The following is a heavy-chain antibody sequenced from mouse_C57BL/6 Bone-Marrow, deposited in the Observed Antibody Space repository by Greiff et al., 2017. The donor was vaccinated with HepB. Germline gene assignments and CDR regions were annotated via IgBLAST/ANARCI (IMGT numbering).Heavy chain of an antibody. CDR1: GYTFTSYW. CDR3: ARGQLRLQGFAY. V-gene: IGHV1-55*01. CDR2: IYPGSGST. D-gene: IGHD3-2*02. Sequence: VQLQQSGAELVKPGASVKMSCKASGYTFTSYWITWVKQRPGQGLEWIGDIYPGSGSTNYNEKFKSKATLTVDTSSSTAYMQLSSLTSEDSAVYYCARGQLRLQGFAYWGQGTLVTVSA. J-gene: IGHJ3*01.